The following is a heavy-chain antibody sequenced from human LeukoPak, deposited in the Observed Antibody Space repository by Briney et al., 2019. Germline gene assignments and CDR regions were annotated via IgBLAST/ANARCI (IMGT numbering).Heavy chain of an antibody. CDR2: ISWNSGSI. Sequence: SGGSLRLSCAASGFTFDDYAMHWVRQAPGKGLEWVSGISWNSGSIGYADSVKGRFTMSRDNAKNSLYLQMNSLRAEDTALYYCAKGGGRYDFWSGYYGDYWGQGTLVTVSS. D-gene: IGHD3-3*01. J-gene: IGHJ4*02. CDR3: AKGGGRYDFWSGYYGDY. CDR1: GFTFDDYA. V-gene: IGHV3-9*01.